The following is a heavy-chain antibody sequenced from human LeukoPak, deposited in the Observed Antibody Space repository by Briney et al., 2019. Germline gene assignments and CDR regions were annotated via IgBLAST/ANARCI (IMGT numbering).Heavy chain of an antibody. D-gene: IGHD6-13*01. CDR3: AKRPSDSSSWYNYYYYGMDV. J-gene: IGHJ6*02. CDR2: ISGSGGST. Sequence: GSLRLSCAASGFTFSSYAMSWVRQAPGKGLEWVSAISGSGGSTYYADSVKGRFTISRDNSKNTLYLQMNSLRAEDTAVYYCAKRPSDSSSWYNYYYYGMDVGGQGTTVTVSS. V-gene: IGHV3-23*01. CDR1: GFTFSSYA.